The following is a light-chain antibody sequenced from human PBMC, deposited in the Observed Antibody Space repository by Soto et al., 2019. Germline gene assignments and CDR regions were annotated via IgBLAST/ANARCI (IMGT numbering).Light chain of an antibody. Sequence: QSALAQPASVSGSPGQSITISCTGTSSDVGGYNYVSWYQQHPGKAPQLMIFEVTNRPSGISSRFSGSKSGNTASLAISGLQAEDEADYYCSSYIPIDNVRGVIFGGGTKLTVL. V-gene: IGLV2-14*01. J-gene: IGLJ2*01. CDR3: SSYIPIDNVRGVI. CDR2: EVT. CDR1: SSDVGGYNY.